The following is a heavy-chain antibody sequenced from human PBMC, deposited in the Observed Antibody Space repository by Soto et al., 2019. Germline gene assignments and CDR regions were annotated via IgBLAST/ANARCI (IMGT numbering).Heavy chain of an antibody. Sequence: SETLSLTCAVYGGSFSGYYWSWIRQPPGKGLEWIGEINHSGSTNYNPSLKSRFTISVDTSKNQFSLKLSSVTAADSAVYYCAKRREATRWNWFDPWGQGTLVTVSS. CDR3: AKRREATRWNWFDP. CDR1: GGSFSGYY. V-gene: IGHV4-34*01. D-gene: IGHD1-26*01. J-gene: IGHJ5*02. CDR2: INHSGST.